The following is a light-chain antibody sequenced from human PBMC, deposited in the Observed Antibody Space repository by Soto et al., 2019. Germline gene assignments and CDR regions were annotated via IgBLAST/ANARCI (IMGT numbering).Light chain of an antibody. V-gene: IGKV3-20*01. J-gene: IGKJ5*01. CDR1: QSVDSNY. CDR2: AAS. CDR3: QQYGGSFIT. Sequence: EIVLTQSPGTLSLSPGERATLSCRDSQSVDSNYLAWYQQKPGQAPRLLIYAASSRATGIPDRFSGSGSGTDFPFTISILEPENFALYYCQQYGGSFITSVQGTGLEIK.